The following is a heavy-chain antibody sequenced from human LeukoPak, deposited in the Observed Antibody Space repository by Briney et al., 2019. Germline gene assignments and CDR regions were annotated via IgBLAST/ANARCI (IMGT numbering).Heavy chain of an antibody. Sequence: ASVKVSSKASLYTFTIYYMHWVRQAPGQGLEWMGIINPSGGSTSYAQKFQGRVTMTRDTSTSTVYMELSSLRSEDTGVYYCARERKAAYCVGDCYSLRAHDGFDIWGQGTMVTVSS. V-gene: IGHV1-46*01. CDR1: LYTFTIYY. CDR3: ARERKAAYCVGDCYSLRAHDGFDI. J-gene: IGHJ3*02. D-gene: IGHD2-21*02. CDR2: INPSGGST.